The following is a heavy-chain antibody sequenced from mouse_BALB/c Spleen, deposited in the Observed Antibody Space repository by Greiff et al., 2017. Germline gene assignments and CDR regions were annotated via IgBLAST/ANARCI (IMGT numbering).Heavy chain of an antibody. Sequence: QVQLKESGPGLVAPSQSLSITCTVSGFSLTSYGVHWVRQPPGKGLEWLGVIWAGGSTNYNSALMSRLSISKDNSKSQVFLKMNSLQTDDTAMYYCARDRTTVVATTFYYAMDYWGQGTSVTVSS. CDR2: IWAGGST. V-gene: IGHV2-9*02. CDR1: GFSLTSYG. J-gene: IGHJ4*01. CDR3: ARDRTTVVATTFYYAMDY. D-gene: IGHD1-1*01.